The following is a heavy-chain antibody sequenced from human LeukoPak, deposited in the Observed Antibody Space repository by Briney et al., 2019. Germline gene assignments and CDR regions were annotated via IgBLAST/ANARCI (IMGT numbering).Heavy chain of an antibody. CDR1: GFTFSSYW. CDR2: INSDGSST. CDR3: AELGITKIGGV. D-gene: IGHD3-10*02. Sequence: GGSLRLSCAASGFTFSSYWMHWVRQAPGKGLVWVSRINSDGSSTSYADSVKGRFTISRDNSKNTLYLQMNSLRAEDTAVYYCAELGITKIGGVWGKGTTVTISS. V-gene: IGHV3-74*01. J-gene: IGHJ6*04.